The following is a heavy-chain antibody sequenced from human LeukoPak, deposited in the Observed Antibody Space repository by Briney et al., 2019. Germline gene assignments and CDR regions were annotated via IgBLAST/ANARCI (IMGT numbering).Heavy chain of an antibody. V-gene: IGHV3-33*01. CDR2: IWYDGSNK. CDR3: ARVAMSDSSGCCDY. D-gene: IGHD3-22*01. Sequence: GGSLRLSCAASGFTFSSYAMHWVRQAPGKGLEWVAVIWYDGSNKNYVDSVKGRFTISRDNSKTTLYLQMNSLRDEDTAVYYCARVAMSDSSGCCDYWGQGTLVTVSS. CDR1: GFTFSSYA. J-gene: IGHJ4*02.